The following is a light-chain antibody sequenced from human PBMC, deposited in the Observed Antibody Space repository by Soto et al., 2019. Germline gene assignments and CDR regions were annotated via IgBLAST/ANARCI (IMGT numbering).Light chain of an antibody. CDR2: GNS. CDR3: QSYDSSLSGSYV. Sequence: HSVLTQPPSLSVVPGQRVTISCTRSSSNIGAGYDVHWYQQLPGTAPKLLIYGNSNRPSGVPDRFSGSKSGTSASLAITGLQAEDEADYYCQSYDSSLSGSYVFGTGTKVTVL. V-gene: IGLV1-40*01. CDR1: SSNIGAGYD. J-gene: IGLJ1*01.